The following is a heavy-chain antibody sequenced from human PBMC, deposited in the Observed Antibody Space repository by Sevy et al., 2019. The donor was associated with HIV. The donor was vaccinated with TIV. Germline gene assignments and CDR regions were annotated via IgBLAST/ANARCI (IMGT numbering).Heavy chain of an antibody. CDR3: APTYYYGSGSYYNFDY. Sequence: GGSLRLSCAASGFSLSDYAIHWARQGPVKGLEWLTVISFDGGNKYYADSVKGPFTISRDNSKNTLNLQMNSLRADDTAIYYSAPTYYYGSGSYYNFDYWGQGTLVTVSS. CDR1: GFSLSDYA. D-gene: IGHD3-10*01. J-gene: IGHJ4*02. CDR2: ISFDGGNK. V-gene: IGHV3-30-3*01.